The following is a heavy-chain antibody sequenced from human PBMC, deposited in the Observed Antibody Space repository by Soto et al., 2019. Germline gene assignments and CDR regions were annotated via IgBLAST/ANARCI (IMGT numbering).Heavy chain of an antibody. CDR3: AGAGVYGTGYYYYYMDV. CDR2: ISSSSSTI. J-gene: IGHJ6*03. CDR1: GFTLSSYR. Sequence: GGSLRLSCAASGFTLSSYRMNWVRQAPGKGLEWVSYISSSSSTIYYADSVKGRFTISRDNAKNSLYLQMNSLRAEDTAVYYCAGAGVYGTGYYYYYMDVWGKGTTVTVSS. D-gene: IGHD2-8*02. V-gene: IGHV3-48*01.